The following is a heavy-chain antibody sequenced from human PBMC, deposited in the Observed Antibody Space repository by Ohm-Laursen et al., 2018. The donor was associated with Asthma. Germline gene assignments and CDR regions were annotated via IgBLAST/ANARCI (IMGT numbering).Heavy chain of an antibody. Sequence: SLRLSCAASGFAFSDYYMDWVRQAPGQGLEWVSVISGSGGTTYYADSVEGRFTISRDNSKNTMYLQMNSLRAEDTAVYYCAKDLGTVTKGYFDYWGQGTLVTVSS. CDR2: ISGSGGTT. CDR3: AKDLGTVTKGYFDY. V-gene: IGHV3-23*01. J-gene: IGHJ4*02. D-gene: IGHD4-17*01. CDR1: GFAFSDYY.